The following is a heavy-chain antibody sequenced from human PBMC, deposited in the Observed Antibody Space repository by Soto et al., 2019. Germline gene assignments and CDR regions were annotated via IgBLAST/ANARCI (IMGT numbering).Heavy chain of an antibody. CDR2: INPNSGGT. CDR3: ARALGYRMFWFDP. CDR1: GYTFTGYY. D-gene: IGHD4-4*01. J-gene: IGHJ5*02. Sequence: ASVKVSCKASGYTFTGYYMHWVLQAPGQGLEWMGWINPNSGGTNYAQKFQGRVTMTRDTSISTAYMELSSLRSEDTAVYYCARALGYRMFWFDPWGQGTLVTVSS. V-gene: IGHV1-2*02.